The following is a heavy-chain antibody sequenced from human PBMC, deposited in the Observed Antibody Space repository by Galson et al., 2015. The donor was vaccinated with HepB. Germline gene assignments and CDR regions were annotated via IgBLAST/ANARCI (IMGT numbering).Heavy chain of an antibody. V-gene: IGHV4-39*01. CDR2: IYYSGST. J-gene: IGHJ4*02. D-gene: IGHD2-15*01. CDR1: GGSISSSSYY. CDR3: ASIVVVVAAPDY. Sequence: SETLSLTCTVSGGSISSSSYYWGWIRQPPGKGLEWIGSIYYSGSTYYNPSLKSRVTISVDTSKNQFSLKLSSVTAADTAVYYCASIVVVVAAPDYWGQGTLVTVSS.